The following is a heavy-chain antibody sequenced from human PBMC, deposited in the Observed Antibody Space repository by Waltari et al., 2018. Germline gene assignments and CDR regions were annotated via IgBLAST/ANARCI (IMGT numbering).Heavy chain of an antibody. CDR1: GGTFSSYA. D-gene: IGHD2-15*01. V-gene: IGHV1-69*01. J-gene: IGHJ4*02. CDR2: IIPIFGTA. Sequence: QVQLVQSGAEVKKPGSSVKVSCKASGGTFSSYAISWVRQAPGQGLEWMGGIIPIFGTANYAQKFQGRVTITADESTSTAYMELSSLRSEDTAVYYCAKRAKVKGLCSANCYSDYWGQGTLVTVSS. CDR3: AKRAKVKGLCSANCYSDY.